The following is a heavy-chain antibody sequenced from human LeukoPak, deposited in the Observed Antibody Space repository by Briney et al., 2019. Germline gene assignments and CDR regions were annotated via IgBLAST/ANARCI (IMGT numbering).Heavy chain of an antibody. D-gene: IGHD3-22*01. CDR1: GYTFTGYY. CDR3: ARTLYYDSSGSAFDI. J-gene: IGHJ3*02. Sequence: ASVKVSCKASGYTFTGYYMHWVRQAPGQGLEWMGWINPNSGGTNYAQKFQGWVTMTRDTSISTAYMELSRLRSEDTAVYYCARTLYYDSSGSAFDIRGQGTMVTVSS. CDR2: INPNSGGT. V-gene: IGHV1-2*04.